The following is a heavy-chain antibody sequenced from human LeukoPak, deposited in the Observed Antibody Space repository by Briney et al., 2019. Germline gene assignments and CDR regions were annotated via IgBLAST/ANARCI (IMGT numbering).Heavy chain of an antibody. D-gene: IGHD6-13*01. Sequence: PSETLSLTCTVSGGSISSYYWSWIRQPPGKGLEWIGYIYYSGSTNYNPSLKSRVTISVDTSKNQFSLKLSSVTAADTAVYYCARSKYSSSWGAGLFDYWGQGTLVTVSS. CDR1: GGSISSYY. J-gene: IGHJ4*02. CDR2: IYYSGST. CDR3: ARSKYSSSWGAGLFDY. V-gene: IGHV4-59*01.